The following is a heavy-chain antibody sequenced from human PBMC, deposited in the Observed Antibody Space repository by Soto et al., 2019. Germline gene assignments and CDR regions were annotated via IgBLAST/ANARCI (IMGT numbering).Heavy chain of an antibody. J-gene: IGHJ4*02. CDR3: ARGGGFLGY. V-gene: IGHV4-30-2*01. CDR2: ISHTGST. D-gene: IGHD3-10*01. CDR1: GGSISSGGYS. Sequence: QLQLQESGSGLVKPSQTLSLTCAVSGGSISSGGYSWSWIRQPPGKGLEWIGYISHTGSTYYNPSLKSRVPISVDRAKNQFSLKLSSVTPADTAVYYCARGGGFLGYWGQGTLVTVSS.